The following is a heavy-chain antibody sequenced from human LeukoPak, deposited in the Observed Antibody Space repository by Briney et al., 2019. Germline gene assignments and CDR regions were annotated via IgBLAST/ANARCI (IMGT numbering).Heavy chain of an antibody. Sequence: GSLRLSCAASGFTFSSYGMHWVRQAPGKGLEWVAVISYDGSNKYYADSVKGRFTISRDNSKNTLYLRMNSLRAEDTAVYYCAKDLDYWGQGTLVTVSS. CDR1: GFTFSSYG. J-gene: IGHJ4*02. CDR3: AKDLDY. CDR2: ISYDGSNK. V-gene: IGHV3-30*18.